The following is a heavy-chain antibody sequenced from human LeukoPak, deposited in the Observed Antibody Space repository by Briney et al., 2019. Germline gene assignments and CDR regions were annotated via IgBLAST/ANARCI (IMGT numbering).Heavy chain of an antibody. D-gene: IGHD5-24*01. J-gene: IGHJ4*02. CDR3: ARESGWAYFDY. CDR2: ISYDGSNK. CDR1: GFTFFAHA. Sequence: GGSLRLSCAASGFTFFAHAMHWVRQAPGKGLEWVAVISYDGSNKHYADSMTGRFTVSRDNSKNTLYLQMNSLRVEDTAVYYCARESGWAYFDYWGQGSLVAVSS. V-gene: IGHV3-30*04.